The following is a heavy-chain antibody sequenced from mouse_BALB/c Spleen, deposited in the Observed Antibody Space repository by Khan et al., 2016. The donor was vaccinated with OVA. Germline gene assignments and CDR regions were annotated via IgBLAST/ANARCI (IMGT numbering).Heavy chain of an antibody. V-gene: IGHV9-3-1*01. D-gene: IGHD1-1*02. J-gene: IGHJ1*01. CDR1: GYTFTNYG. CDR3: ASGGYWYFDV. Sequence: QIQLVQSGPELKKPGETVKISCKASGYTFTNYGMNWVKQAPGKGLKWMGWINTYTEEPTYADDFKGRFAFSLETSASTAYLQINNLKNEETATYFCASGGYWYFDVWGAGTTVTVSS. CDR2: INTYTEEP.